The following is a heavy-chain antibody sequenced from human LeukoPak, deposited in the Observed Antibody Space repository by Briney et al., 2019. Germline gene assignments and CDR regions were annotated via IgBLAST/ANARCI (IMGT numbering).Heavy chain of an antibody. Sequence: GRSLRLSCAASGCTFSSYGVHWVRQAPGKGLEWVAVISYDGSNKYYADSVKGRFTISRDNSKNTLYLQMNSPRAEDTAVYYCANSHMFDYWGQGTLVTVSS. CDR1: GCTFSSYG. CDR2: ISYDGSNK. V-gene: IGHV3-30*18. CDR3: ANSHMFDY. J-gene: IGHJ4*02. D-gene: IGHD2-21*01.